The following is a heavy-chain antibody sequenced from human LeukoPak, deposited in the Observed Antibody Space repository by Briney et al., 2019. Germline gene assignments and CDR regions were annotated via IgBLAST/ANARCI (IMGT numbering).Heavy chain of an antibody. CDR3: ARGRIQLWKFYYYYGMDV. D-gene: IGHD5-18*01. Sequence: GGSLRLSCAASGFTFSSYWMHWLRQAPGKGLVWVSRINSDGSSTSYADSVKGRFTISRDNAKNTLYLQMNSLRAEDTAVYYCARGRIQLWKFYYYYGMDVWGQGTTVTVSS. CDR2: INSDGSST. V-gene: IGHV3-74*01. CDR1: GFTFSSYW. J-gene: IGHJ6*02.